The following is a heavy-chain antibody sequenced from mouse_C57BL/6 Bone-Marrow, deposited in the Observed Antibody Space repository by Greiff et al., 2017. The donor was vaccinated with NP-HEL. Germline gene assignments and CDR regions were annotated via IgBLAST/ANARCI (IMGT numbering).Heavy chain of an antibody. CDR2: INPYNGGT. CDR3: ARCPSITTVVVVDY. D-gene: IGHD1-1*01. V-gene: IGHV1-19*01. J-gene: IGHJ2*01. Sequence: EVKLMESGPVLVKPGASVKMSCKASGYTFTDYYMNWVKQSHGKSLEWIGVINPYNGGTSYNQKFKGKATLTVDKSSSTAYMELNSLTSEDSAVYYCARCPSITTVVVVDYWGQGTTLTVSS. CDR1: GYTFTDYY.